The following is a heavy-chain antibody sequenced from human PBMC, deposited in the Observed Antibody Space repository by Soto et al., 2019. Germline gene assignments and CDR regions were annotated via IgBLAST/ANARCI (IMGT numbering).Heavy chain of an antibody. CDR3: VHRRIVTIAIDWFDS. V-gene: IGHV2-5*01. CDR2: LYWNDDK. Sequence: QITLKESGPALVNPTQTLTLTCTFSGFSLTTSGEGVGCMRQPPGTALEWLAPLYWNDDKRYSPSLESRLTLTKATSKNQVVFAMNNVDPVDTATYYCVHRRIVTIAIDWFDSWGQGTMVTVSS. J-gene: IGHJ5*01. CDR1: GFSLTTSGEG. D-gene: IGHD2-21*01.